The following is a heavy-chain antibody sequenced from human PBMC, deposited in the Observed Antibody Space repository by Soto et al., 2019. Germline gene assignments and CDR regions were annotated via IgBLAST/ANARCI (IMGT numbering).Heavy chain of an antibody. V-gene: IGHV3-53*04. CDR1: GFTVSSNY. D-gene: IGHD5-12*01. Sequence: EVQLVESGGGLVQPGGSLRLSCAASGFTVSSNYMSWVRQAPGKGLEWVSVSYSGVSTSYADSVKGRFTISRHNSKNPLDLQMNSLRAEDTAVYYCARVGMDIVATTEFEYFQHWGQGTLVTVSS. CDR3: ARVGMDIVATTEFEYFQH. J-gene: IGHJ1*01. CDR2: SYSGVST.